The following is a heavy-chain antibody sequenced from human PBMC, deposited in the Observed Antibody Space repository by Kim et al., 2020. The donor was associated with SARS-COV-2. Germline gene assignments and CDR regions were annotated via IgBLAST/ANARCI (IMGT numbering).Heavy chain of an antibody. CDR3: NTARSQVPATMPHGLHH. CDR1: GFIFNNAW. J-gene: IGHJ5*02. Sequence: GGSLRLSCAASGFIFNNAWMSWVRQAPGKGLEWVGHIKSRTDGWTTDYAAPVKGRFTISRDDSKNTMFLQMNSLKTEDTAVYYCNTARSQVPATMPHGLHHWGQGTLVTVSS. D-gene: IGHD2-2*01. V-gene: IGHV3-15*05. CDR2: IKSRTDGWTT.